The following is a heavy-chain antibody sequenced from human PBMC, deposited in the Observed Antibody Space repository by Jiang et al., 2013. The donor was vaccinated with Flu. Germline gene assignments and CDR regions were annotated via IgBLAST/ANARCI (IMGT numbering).Heavy chain of an antibody. Sequence: SWNSGSIGYADSVKGRFTISRDNAKNSLYLQMNSLRAEDTALYYCAKDIYDFWSGYYEGYYYYYGMDVWGQGTTVTVSS. CDR2: SWNSGSI. J-gene: IGHJ6*02. D-gene: IGHD3-3*01. V-gene: IGHV3-9*01. CDR3: AKDIYDFWSGYYEGYYYYYGMDV.